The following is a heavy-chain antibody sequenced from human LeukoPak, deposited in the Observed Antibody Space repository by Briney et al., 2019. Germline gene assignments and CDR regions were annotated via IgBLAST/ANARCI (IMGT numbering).Heavy chain of an antibody. D-gene: IGHD1-26*01. V-gene: IGHV4-59*08. J-gene: IGHJ4*02. CDR2: IYYTGST. CDR3: ARQSGGGSYYYFDY. Sequence: SETLSLTCTVSGGSISSHHWSWIRQPPGKGLEWLGYIYYTGSTNYNPSFKSRVTISLDTSKTQFSLKLTSVTAADTAVYYCARQSGGGSYYYFDYWGQGTLVTVSS. CDR1: GGSISSHH.